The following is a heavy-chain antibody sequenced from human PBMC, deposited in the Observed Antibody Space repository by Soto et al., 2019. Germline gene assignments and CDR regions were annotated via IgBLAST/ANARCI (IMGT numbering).Heavy chain of an antibody. Sequence: SETLSLTCTVPGGAISSNKNYGGGSGQPPGRGLEWIGSLYYSDYTDSNPSLRSRVTISVDTSKNQFSLKLTSVTAADTAVYYCARLVGHWNNYYSYGLDVWGQGTMVT. CDR3: ARLVGHWNNYYSYGLDV. V-gene: IGHV4-39*01. CDR1: GGAISSNKNY. CDR2: LYYSDYT. J-gene: IGHJ6*02. D-gene: IGHD1-1*01.